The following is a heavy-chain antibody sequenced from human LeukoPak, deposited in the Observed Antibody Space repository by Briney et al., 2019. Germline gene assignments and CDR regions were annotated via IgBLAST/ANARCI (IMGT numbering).Heavy chain of an antibody. Sequence: ASVKVSXKASGYTFTSYDINWVRQATGQGLEWMGWMNPNSGNTGYAQKFQGRVTITRNTSISTAYMELSSLRSEDTAVYYCARAPRITMVRGVIYWFDPWGQGTLVTVSS. CDR2: MNPNSGNT. CDR1: GYTFTSYD. D-gene: IGHD3-10*01. CDR3: ARAPRITMVRGVIYWFDP. V-gene: IGHV1-8*03. J-gene: IGHJ5*02.